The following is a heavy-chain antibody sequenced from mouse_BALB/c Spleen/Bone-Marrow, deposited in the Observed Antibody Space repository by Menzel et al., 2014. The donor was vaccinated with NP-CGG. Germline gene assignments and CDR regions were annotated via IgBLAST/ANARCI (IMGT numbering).Heavy chain of an antibody. Sequence: EVKVVESGGGLVQPGGSLILSCATSGFAFTDYYMSWVRQPPGKALEWLGFIRNKANGHTTEYSASVKGRFTISRDNSQSILYLQMNTLRAEDSATYYCARGGNDLDYWGQGTTLTVSS. CDR3: ARGGNDLDY. J-gene: IGHJ2*01. CDR2: IRNKANGHTT. V-gene: IGHV7-3*02. D-gene: IGHD2-3*01. CDR1: GFAFTDYY.